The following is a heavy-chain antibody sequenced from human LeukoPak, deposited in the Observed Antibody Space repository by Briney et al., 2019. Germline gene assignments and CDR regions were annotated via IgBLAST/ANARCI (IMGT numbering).Heavy chain of an antibody. D-gene: IGHD3-22*01. J-gene: IGHJ4*02. CDR2: IIPIFGTA. CDR3: ACAYYYDSSGYYLLDY. CDR1: GGTFSSYA. Sequence: SVKVSCKASGGTFSSYAISWVRQAPGQGLEWMGGIIPIFGTANYAQKFQGRVTITTDESTSTAYMELSSLRSEDTAVYYCACAYYYDSSGYYLLDYWGQGTLVTVSS. V-gene: IGHV1-69*05.